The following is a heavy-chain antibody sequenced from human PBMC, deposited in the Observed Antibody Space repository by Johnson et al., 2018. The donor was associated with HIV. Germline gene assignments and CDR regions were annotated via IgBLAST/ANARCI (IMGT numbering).Heavy chain of an antibody. Sequence: QVQLVESGGGLVKPGGSLRLSCAASGFTFSDYYMSWIRQAPGKGLEWVAVISYDGSNKYYADSVKGRFTISRDNSKNTLYLQMNSLRAEDTAVYYCAKGLAAFFAFDIWGQGTMVTVSS. CDR3: AKGLAAFFAFDI. D-gene: IGHD3-3*01. CDR2: ISYDGSNK. CDR1: GFTFSDYY. V-gene: IGHV3-30*18. J-gene: IGHJ3*02.